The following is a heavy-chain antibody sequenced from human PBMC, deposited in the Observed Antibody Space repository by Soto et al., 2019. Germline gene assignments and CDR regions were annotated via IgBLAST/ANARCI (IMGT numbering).Heavy chain of an antibody. Sequence: QVQLVQSGAEVKKPGSSVKVSCKASGDTFSSYAISWVRQAPGHGLEWMGGLIPLYGTANYAQKFQDIVTITSDESTSTAYRERSRLPSDDTAVYYCARALGGCSAGSCRYNWLDPWCQGTMVTVSS. CDR3: ARALGGCSAGSCRYNWLDP. V-gene: IGHV1-69*01. D-gene: IGHD2-15*01. CDR1: GDTFSSYA. CDR2: LIPLYGTA. J-gene: IGHJ5*02.